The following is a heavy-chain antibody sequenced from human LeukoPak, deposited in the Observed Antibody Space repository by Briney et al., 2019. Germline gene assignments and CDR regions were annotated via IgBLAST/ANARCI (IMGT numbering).Heavy chain of an antibody. V-gene: IGHV3-30*18. Sequence: GRPLRLSYAASGFSFAMYGIHWVRQAPGKGLEWVAVISTDGNNEYYANSVKGRFTISRDNSKNTVYLQMTSLRTEDTAVYYCAKDQIGWAPGYVSGPLDQWGQGTLVTVSS. D-gene: IGHD6-19*01. CDR2: ISTDGNNE. J-gene: IGHJ4*02. CDR3: AKDQIGWAPGYVSGPLDQ. CDR1: GFSFAMYG.